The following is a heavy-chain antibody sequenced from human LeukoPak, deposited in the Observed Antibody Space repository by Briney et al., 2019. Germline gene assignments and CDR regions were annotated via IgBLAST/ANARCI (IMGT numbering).Heavy chain of an antibody. CDR3: TRGHAAMGEY. J-gene: IGHJ4*02. Sequence: GGSLRLSCGASDFTVISNYMTWVRQAPGKGLECVSVIHSNDDTYYAASVRGRFTISRDSSNHMLYLQMNSLRVEDTAVYYCTRGHAAMGEYWGQGTLVTVSS. D-gene: IGHD5-18*01. CDR1: DFTVISNY. V-gene: IGHV3-53*01. CDR2: IHSNDDT.